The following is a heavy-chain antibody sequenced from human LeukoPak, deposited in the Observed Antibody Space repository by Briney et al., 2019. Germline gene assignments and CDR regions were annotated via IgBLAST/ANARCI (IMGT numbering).Heavy chain of an antibody. Sequence: PGGSLRLSCAASGFTFSSYGMHWVRRAPGKGLEWVAVISYDGSNKYYADSVKGRFTISRDNSKNTLYLQMNSLRAEDTAVYYCAKDSNYYGSGSAWDAFDIWGQGTMVTVSS. V-gene: IGHV3-30*18. D-gene: IGHD3-10*01. CDR1: GFTFSSYG. J-gene: IGHJ3*02. CDR3: AKDSNYYGSGSAWDAFDI. CDR2: ISYDGSNK.